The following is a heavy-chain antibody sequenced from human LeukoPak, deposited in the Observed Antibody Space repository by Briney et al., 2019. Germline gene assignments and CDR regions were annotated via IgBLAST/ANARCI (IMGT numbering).Heavy chain of an antibody. CDR1: GFTFSDYW. J-gene: IGHJ6*02. D-gene: IGHD1-1*01. CDR2: IKQDGSEK. CDR3: AREERESGGWDV. Sequence: GESLRLSCAASGFTFSDYWMSWVRQAPGKGLEWVANIKQDGSEKNYVGSVKGRFTISRDNAKNSLYLQMNSLRVEDTAVYYCAREERESGGWDVWGQGTTVTVSS. V-gene: IGHV3-7*04.